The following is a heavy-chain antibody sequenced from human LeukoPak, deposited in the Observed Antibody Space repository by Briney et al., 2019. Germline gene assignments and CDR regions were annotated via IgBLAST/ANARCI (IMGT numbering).Heavy chain of an antibody. D-gene: IGHD3-22*01. V-gene: IGHV4-4*07. Sequence: SETLSLTCTVSGGSISSYYWSWIRQPAGKGLEWIGRIYTSGSTNYNPSLKSRVTMSVDTSKNQFSLKLSSVTAADTAVYYCARENYYDSSGYQAYWYFDLWGRGTLVTVSS. J-gene: IGHJ2*01. CDR2: IYTSGST. CDR1: GGSISSYY. CDR3: ARENYYDSSGYQAYWYFDL.